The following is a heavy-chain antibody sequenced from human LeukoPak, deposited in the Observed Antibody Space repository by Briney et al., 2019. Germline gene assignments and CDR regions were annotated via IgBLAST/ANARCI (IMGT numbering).Heavy chain of an antibody. J-gene: IGHJ4*02. V-gene: IGHV4-38-2*02. CDR3: ARVLPITPYFDY. D-gene: IGHD1-14*01. CDR1: GYSINNGFY. Sequence: SETLSLTCTVSGYSINNGFYWGWIRQPPGKGLEWIGSIYHSVRTHYNPSLKSRVTISVDTSKNQFSLKLSSVTAADTAVYYCARVLPITPYFDYWGQGTLVTVSS. CDR2: IYHSVRT.